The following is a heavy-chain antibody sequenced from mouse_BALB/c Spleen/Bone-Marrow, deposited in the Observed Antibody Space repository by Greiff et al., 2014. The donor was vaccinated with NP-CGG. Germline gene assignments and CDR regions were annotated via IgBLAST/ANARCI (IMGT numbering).Heavy chain of an antibody. CDR1: GFNIKDTY. CDR2: IDPANGNT. CDR3: ARRGLLWYLWFAY. D-gene: IGHD2-1*01. J-gene: IGHJ3*01. V-gene: IGHV14-3*02. Sequence: EVQLQQSGAELVKPGASVKLSCTASGFNIKDTYMHWVKQRPEQGLEWIGRIDPANGNTKYDPKFQGKATITADTSSNTAYLQLSSLTSEDTAVYYCARRGLLWYLWFAYWGQGTLVTVSA.